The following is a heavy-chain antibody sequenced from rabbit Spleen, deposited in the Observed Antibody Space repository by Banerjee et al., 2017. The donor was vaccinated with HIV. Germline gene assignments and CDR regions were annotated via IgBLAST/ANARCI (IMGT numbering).Heavy chain of an antibody. Sequence: QSLEESGGDLVKPGASLTLTCTASGVSFSISSYMCWVRQAPGKGLEWIACIDAGSSGFTYFATWAIGRFTISKPSSTTVTLQMTRLTAADTATYFCARDTSSSFSSYGMDLWGQGTLVTVS. CDR3: ARDTSSSFSSYGMDL. CDR1: GVSFSISSY. J-gene: IGHJ3*01. CDR2: IDAGSSGFT. V-gene: IGHV1S40*01. D-gene: IGHD1-1*01.